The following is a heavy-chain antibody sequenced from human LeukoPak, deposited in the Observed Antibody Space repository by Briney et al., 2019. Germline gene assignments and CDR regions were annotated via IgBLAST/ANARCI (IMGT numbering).Heavy chain of an antibody. D-gene: IGHD2-2*01. V-gene: IGHV3-23*01. CDR3: ARCTASCYANAFDV. CDR2: INGGGDAT. CDR1: GFTFNTNA. J-gene: IGHJ3*01. Sequence: GGSLRLSCTASGFTFNTNAMSWVRQAPGKGLEWVSAINGGGDATEYTDSVKGRFTISRDNSKNTLYLQMNSLRPEDTAVYYCARCTASCYANAFDVWGQGTLLTVSS.